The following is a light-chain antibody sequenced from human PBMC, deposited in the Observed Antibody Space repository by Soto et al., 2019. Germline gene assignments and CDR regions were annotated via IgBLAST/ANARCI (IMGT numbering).Light chain of an antibody. V-gene: IGKV3D-15*01. CDR2: GAS. Sequence: MTQSPSTLSVSVGDRATITCRASQSISSNLAWYQQKPGQAPRLLIYGASSRATGIPDRFTGSGSETYFTLTISSLEPEDFAVYYCQQYNNWPRTFGQGTKVDIK. CDR3: QQYNNWPRT. J-gene: IGKJ1*01. CDR1: QSISSN.